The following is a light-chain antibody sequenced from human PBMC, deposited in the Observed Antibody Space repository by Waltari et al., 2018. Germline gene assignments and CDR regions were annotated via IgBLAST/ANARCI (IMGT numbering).Light chain of an antibody. CDR2: AAS. CDR3: QQSYAIPYT. Sequence: SQLDQSPSSLSACVADRVTITCREIQSISSDLNWYQQKPGKAPNLLISAASTSQSGVPSRFSGSGSGTDFTLTISSLQPEDFAIYYCQQSYAIPYTFGQGTKLEIK. CDR1: QSISSD. J-gene: IGKJ2*01. V-gene: IGKV1-39*01.